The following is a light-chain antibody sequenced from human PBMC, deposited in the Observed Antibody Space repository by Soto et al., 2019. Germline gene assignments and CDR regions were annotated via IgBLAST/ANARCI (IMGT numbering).Light chain of an antibody. Sequence: QSVLTQPPSASGSPGQSVTISCTGTSSDVGGYNYVSWYQQHPGKAPKLMIYEASKRPSGVPDRFSGSKSGNTASLTVSGLQAEDEADYYCSSYAGSNNYVVFGGGTKLTV. J-gene: IGLJ2*01. CDR1: SSDVGGYNY. CDR2: EAS. V-gene: IGLV2-8*01. CDR3: SSYAGSNNYVV.